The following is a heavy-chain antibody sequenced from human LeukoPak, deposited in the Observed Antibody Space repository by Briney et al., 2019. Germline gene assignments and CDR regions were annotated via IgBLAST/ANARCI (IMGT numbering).Heavy chain of an antibody. V-gene: IGHV3-23*01. D-gene: IGHD3-22*01. CDR2: ISGSGGST. J-gene: IGHJ4*02. Sequence: GTSLRLSCVASGFTFSSYAMHWVRQAPGKGLEWVSAISGSGGSTYYADSVKGRFTISRDNSKNTLYLQMNSLRAEDTAVYYCAKDTGLGYYDSSPFGGFDYWGQGTLVTVSS. CDR3: AKDTGLGYYDSSPFGGFDY. CDR1: GFTFSSYA.